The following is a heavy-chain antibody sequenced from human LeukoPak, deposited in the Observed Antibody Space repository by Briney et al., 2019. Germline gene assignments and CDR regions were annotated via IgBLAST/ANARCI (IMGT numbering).Heavy chain of an antibody. CDR3: AREPSYSSGWYRGNWFDP. CDR1: GGTFSSYA. CDR2: IIPIFGTA. D-gene: IGHD6-19*01. Sequence: ASVKVSCKASGGTFSSYAISWVRQAPGQGLEWMGGIIPIFGTANYAQKFQGRVTITADESTSTAYMELSSLRPEDTAVYYCAREPSYSSGWYRGNWFDPWGQRTLVTVSS. V-gene: IGHV1-69*13. J-gene: IGHJ5*02.